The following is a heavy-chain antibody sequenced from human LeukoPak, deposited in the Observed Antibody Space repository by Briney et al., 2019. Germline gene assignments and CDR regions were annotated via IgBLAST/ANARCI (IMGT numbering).Heavy chain of an antibody. CDR2: ISGSGDST. D-gene: IGHD1-20*01. J-gene: IGHJ4*02. Sequence: PGGSLRLSCAASEFTFSSYAMSWVRQGPGKGLEWVSSISGSGDSTYYADSVKGRFTISRDNSNNTLYLQMNSLRAEGTAIYYCAKGPGNWIASFDSWGQGTLVTVSS. V-gene: IGHV3-23*01. CDR3: AKGPGNWIASFDS. CDR1: EFTFSSYA.